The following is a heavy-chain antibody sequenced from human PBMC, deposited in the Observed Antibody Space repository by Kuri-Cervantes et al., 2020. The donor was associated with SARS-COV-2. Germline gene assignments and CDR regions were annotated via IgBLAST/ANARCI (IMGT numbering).Heavy chain of an antibody. CDR1: VGSFSGYY. Sequence: SQTLSLTCAVYVGSFSGYYWCWICQPPGKGLEWIGEINHSGSTNYNPSLKSRVTISVDTSKNQFSLKLSSVTAADTAVYYCARGRRGVPATVFDYWGQGTLVTVSS. CDR3: ARGRRGVPATVFDY. J-gene: IGHJ4*02. D-gene: IGHD2-2*01. CDR2: INHSGST. V-gene: IGHV4-34*01.